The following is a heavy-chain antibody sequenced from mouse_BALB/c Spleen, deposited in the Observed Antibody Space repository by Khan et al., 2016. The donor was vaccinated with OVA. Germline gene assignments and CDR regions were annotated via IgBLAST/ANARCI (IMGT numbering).Heavy chain of an antibody. CDR3: ARRTTGYTMDS. V-gene: IGHV1-4*01. CDR1: GYTFTSNT. J-gene: IGHJ4*01. CDR2: INPRSGYT. Sequence: VQLQQSGAELARPGALVRMSCKASGYTFTSNTMHWIKQRPGQGLEWIGYINPRSGYTTYNQNFKDKATLTADKSSSTAYMQLSSLTSEDSAVYYCARRTTGYTMDSWGQGTSVTVSS. D-gene: IGHD2-14*01.